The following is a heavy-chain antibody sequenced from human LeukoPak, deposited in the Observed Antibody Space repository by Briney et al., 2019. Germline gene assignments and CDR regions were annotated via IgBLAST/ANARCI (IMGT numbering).Heavy chain of an antibody. CDR2: ISYSGST. V-gene: IGHV4-39*01. CDR3: ARTACSGGTCYSQRGAFDI. CDR1: GGSISSSSYS. Sequence: SETLSLTCTVSGGSISSSSYSWGWIRQPPGKGLEWIGSISYSGSTYYNPSLKSRVTISVDTSKNQFSLKLSSVTAADTAVYYCARTACSGGTCYSQRGAFDIWGQGTMVTVSS. J-gene: IGHJ3*02. D-gene: IGHD2-15*01.